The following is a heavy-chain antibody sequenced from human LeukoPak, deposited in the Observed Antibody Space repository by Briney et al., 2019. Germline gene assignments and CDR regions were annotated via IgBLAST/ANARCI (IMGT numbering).Heavy chain of an antibody. CDR2: ITSDGTTT. J-gene: IGHJ4*02. CDR3: ARDWYYALDY. D-gene: IGHD2-2*01. CDR1: GFTFNSAW. Sequence: PGGSLRLSCVASGFTFNSAWMNWVRQAPGEGLAAVSRITSDGTTTWYADSVRGRFTISRDNAKNTLYLHMNSLRADDTAVYYCARDWYYALDYWGQGTVVTVSS. V-gene: IGHV3-74*01.